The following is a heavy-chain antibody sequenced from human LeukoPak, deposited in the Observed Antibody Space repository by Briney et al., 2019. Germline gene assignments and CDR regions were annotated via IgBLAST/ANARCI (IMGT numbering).Heavy chain of an antibody. J-gene: IGHJ5*02. CDR2: IYSGGST. CDR3: ARELGEGLVNWFDP. CDR1: GFTVSSNY. Sequence: PGGSLRLSCAASGFTVSSNYMSWVRQAPGKGLEWVSVIYSGGSTYYADSVKGRFTISRDNSKNTLYLQMNSLRAEDTAVYYCARELGEGLVNWFDPWGQGTLVTVSP. D-gene: IGHD3-16*01. V-gene: IGHV3-53*01.